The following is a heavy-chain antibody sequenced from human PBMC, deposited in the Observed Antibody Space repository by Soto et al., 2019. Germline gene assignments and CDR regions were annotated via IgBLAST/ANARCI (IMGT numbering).Heavy chain of an antibody. V-gene: IGHV4-30-2*01. CDR3: ARVGRGNYVPVDY. CDR2: IYHSGST. J-gene: IGHJ4*02. Sequence: QLQLQESGSGLVKPSQTLSLTCAVSGGSISSGGYSWSWIRQPPGKGLEWIGYIYHSGSTYYNPSPKSRVTISVDRSKNQFSLKLSSVTAADTAVYYCARVGRGNYVPVDYWGQGTLVTVSS. D-gene: IGHD4-4*01. CDR1: GGSISSGGYS.